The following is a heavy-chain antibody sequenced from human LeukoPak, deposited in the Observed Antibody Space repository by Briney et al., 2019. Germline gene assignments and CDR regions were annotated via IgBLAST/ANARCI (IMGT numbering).Heavy chain of an antibody. D-gene: IGHD3-16*01. CDR3: ARDRELGP. V-gene: IGHV4-59*01. Sequence: TTSETLSLTCIVSGGSISIYYWNWIRQPPGKGLVWIGYFYNSGSTDYNPSLKRRVTISADTSKNQFSLKLTSVTAADTAVYYCARDRELGPWGQGILVTVSS. CDR2: FYNSGST. CDR1: GGSISIYY. J-gene: IGHJ5*02.